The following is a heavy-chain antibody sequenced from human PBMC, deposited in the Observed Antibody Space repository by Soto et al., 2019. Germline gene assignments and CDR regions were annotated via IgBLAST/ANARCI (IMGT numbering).Heavy chain of an antibody. J-gene: IGHJ6*02. Sequence: GGSLRLSCAASGFTFSNAWMNWVRQAPGKGLEWVGRIKSKTDGGTTDYAAPVKGRFTISRDDSKNTLYLQMNSLKTEDTAVYYCTTVGCSSTSCPNYYYYGMDVWGQGTTVTVSS. CDR2: IKSKTDGGTT. V-gene: IGHV3-15*07. CDR1: GFTFSNAW. D-gene: IGHD2-2*01. CDR3: TTVGCSSTSCPNYYYYGMDV.